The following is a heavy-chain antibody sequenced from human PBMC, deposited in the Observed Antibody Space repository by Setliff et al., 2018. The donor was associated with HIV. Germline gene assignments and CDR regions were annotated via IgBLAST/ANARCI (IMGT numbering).Heavy chain of an antibody. J-gene: IGHJ4*02. D-gene: IGHD4-17*01. Sequence: SETLSLTCAVSGDSVTTSSWWSRVRQSPGKGLEWIGEIYRSGSTNYNPSLKSRVTISIDTSMNQFSLRLTSVTAADTAVYYCARQLTTLDYFDYWGQGTLVTVSS. CDR2: IYRSGST. V-gene: IGHV4-4*02. CDR1: GDSVTTSSW. CDR3: ARQLTTLDYFDY.